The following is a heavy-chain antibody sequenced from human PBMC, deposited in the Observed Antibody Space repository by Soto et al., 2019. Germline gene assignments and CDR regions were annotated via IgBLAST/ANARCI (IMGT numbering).Heavy chain of an antibody. V-gene: IGHV5-10-1*01. CDR2: IDPSDSYT. D-gene: IGHD6-13*01. CDR1: GYSFTSYW. CDR3: ARYIAAAGTYYYYYYGMDV. Sequence: GESLKISCKGSGYSFTSYWISWVRQMPGKGLEWMGRIDPSDSYTNYSPSFQGHVTISADKSISTAYLQWSSLKASDTAMYYCARYIAAAGTYYYYYYGMDVWGQGTTVTVSS. J-gene: IGHJ6*02.